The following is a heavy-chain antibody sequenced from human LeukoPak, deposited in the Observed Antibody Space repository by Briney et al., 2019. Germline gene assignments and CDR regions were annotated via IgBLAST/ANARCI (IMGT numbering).Heavy chain of an antibody. D-gene: IGHD6-19*01. Sequence: GGSLRLSCAASGFTFSSYWMHWVRQAPGKGLVWVSRINSDGSSTSYADSVKGRFTISRDNAKNTLYLQMNSLRAEDTAVYYCARERQWLPNYFDYWGQGTLVTVSS. J-gene: IGHJ4*02. CDR2: INSDGSST. V-gene: IGHV3-74*01. CDR3: ARERQWLPNYFDY. CDR1: GFTFSSYW.